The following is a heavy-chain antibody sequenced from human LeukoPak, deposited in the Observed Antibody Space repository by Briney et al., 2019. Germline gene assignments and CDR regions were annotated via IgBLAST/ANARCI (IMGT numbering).Heavy chain of an antibody. CDR2: MYYSGST. CDR3: ARQYYDRTGYYYFDY. Sequence: SETLSLTCTVSGDAITGSSYYWGWIRQPPGKGLEWIGSMYYSGSTYSNPSLKSRVTMSADTSKNQFSLKLSSVSAADTAVYYCARQYYDRTGYYYFDYWDQGTLVTVSS. D-gene: IGHD3-22*01. V-gene: IGHV4-39*01. J-gene: IGHJ4*02. CDR1: GDAITGSSYY.